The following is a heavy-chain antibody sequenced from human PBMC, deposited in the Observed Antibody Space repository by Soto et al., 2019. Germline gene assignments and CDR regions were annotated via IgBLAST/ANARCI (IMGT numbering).Heavy chain of an antibody. J-gene: IGHJ5*02. Sequence: WWSLRLSCSASVFICSSYAMHWFRRAPDKGLECVAVISFDGSHKYYADSVRGRFTISRDNSKHTLYLQMNRLRLQDTAVYYCAQAPSHGSLWGGHPYAPPRGWFDPWGQGILVTVSS. CDR3: AQAPSHGSLWGGHPYAPPRGWFDP. CDR1: VFICSSYA. CDR2: ISFDGSHK. D-gene: IGHD3-16*02. V-gene: IGHV3-30*18.